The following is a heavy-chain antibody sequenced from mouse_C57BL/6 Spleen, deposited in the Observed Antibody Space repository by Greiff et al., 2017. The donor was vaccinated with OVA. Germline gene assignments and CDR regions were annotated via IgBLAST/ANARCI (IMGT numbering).Heavy chain of an antibody. Sequence: QVQLKESGAELVRPGTSVKMSCKASGYTFTNYWIGWAKQRPGHGLEWIGDIYPGGGYTNYNEKFKGKATLTADKSSSTAYMQFSSLTSEDSAIYYCAREEDYYYGMDYWGQGTSVTVSS. CDR3: AREEDYYYGMDY. CDR2: IYPGGGYT. J-gene: IGHJ4*01. V-gene: IGHV1-63*01. CDR1: GYTFTNYW.